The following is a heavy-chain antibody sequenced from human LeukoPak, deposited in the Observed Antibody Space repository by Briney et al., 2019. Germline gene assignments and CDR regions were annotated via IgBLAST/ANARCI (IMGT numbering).Heavy chain of an antibody. CDR1: GFIFSSYA. V-gene: IGHV3-23*01. Sequence: QPGGSLRLSCGASGFIFSSYAMNWVRQAPGKGLEWVALIIGNGGTKYYADSVKGRFTISRDNYKEILYLQMNSLRVEDTAVYYCAKVHSFSLEQYYFDYWGQGALVTVSS. CDR2: IIGNGGTK. J-gene: IGHJ4*02. D-gene: IGHD1-26*01. CDR3: AKVHSFSLEQYYFDY.